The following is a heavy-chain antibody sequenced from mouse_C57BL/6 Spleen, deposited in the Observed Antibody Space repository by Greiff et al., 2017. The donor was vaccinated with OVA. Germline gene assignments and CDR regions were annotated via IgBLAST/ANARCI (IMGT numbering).Heavy chain of an antibody. CDR3: ARYGDYDALDY. J-gene: IGHJ2*01. CDR2: INPNNGGT. V-gene: IGHV1-26*01. CDR1: GYTFTDYF. Sequence: VQLQQSGPELVKPGASVKISCKASGYTFTDYFMNWVKQSHGKSLEWIGDINPNNGGTSYNQKFKGKATLTVDKSSSTAYMELRSLTSEDSAVYYCARYGDYDALDYWGQGTTLTVSS. D-gene: IGHD2-4*01.